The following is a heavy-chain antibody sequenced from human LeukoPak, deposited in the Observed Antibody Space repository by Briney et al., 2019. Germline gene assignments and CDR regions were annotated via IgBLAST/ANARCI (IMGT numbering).Heavy chain of an antibody. CDR1: GYAFSRIT. J-gene: IGHJ3*02. Sequence: ASVKVSCKASGYAFSRITISWVRQAPGQGLEWMGWISLYNGNTNYAQKFQGSVTMTRDTSTTTVSMELRSLRSDDTAVYYCASPSSSYHDAFDIWGQGTIVTVSS. V-gene: IGHV1-18*01. CDR3: ASPSSSYHDAFDI. D-gene: IGHD6-13*01. CDR2: ISLYNGNT.